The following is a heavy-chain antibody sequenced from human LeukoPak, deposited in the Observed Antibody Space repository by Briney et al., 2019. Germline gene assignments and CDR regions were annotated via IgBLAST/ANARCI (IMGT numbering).Heavy chain of an antibody. CDR3: AKRRNYYDSDGFSVDY. V-gene: IGHV3-23*01. Sequence: GGSLGLSCAASGFTFTSFAMSWARQAPGKGLEWVSTISGTGGSTFYADSVKGRFTISRDNSKNTLYLQMNSLRAEDTAVYWCAKRRNYYDSDGFSVDYWGQGTLVTVSS. D-gene: IGHD3-22*01. CDR1: GFTFTSFA. CDR2: ISGTGGST. J-gene: IGHJ4*02.